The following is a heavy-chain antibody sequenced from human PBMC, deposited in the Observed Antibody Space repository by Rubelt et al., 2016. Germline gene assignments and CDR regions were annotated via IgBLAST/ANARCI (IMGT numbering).Heavy chain of an antibody. Sequence: QVQLVQSGAEVKKPGASVKVSCKVSGYTLTELSMHWVRQAPGKGLEWMGGFDPEDGETIYAQKFQGRVTMTEDTPTDTAYMELSGLRSEDTAVYYCATGIVVVPAHVPSRDYWGQGTLVTVSS. CDR1: GYTLTELS. CDR2: FDPEDGET. V-gene: IGHV1-24*01. CDR3: ATGIVVVPAHVPSRDY. D-gene: IGHD2-2*01. J-gene: IGHJ4*02.